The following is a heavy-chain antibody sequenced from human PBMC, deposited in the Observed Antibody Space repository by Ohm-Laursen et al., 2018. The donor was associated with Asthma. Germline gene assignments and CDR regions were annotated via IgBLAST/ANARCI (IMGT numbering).Heavy chain of an antibody. V-gene: IGHV3-7*05. J-gene: IGHJ6*02. D-gene: IGHD3-22*01. Sequence: SLRLSCTASGFTFSSYWMSWVRQAPGKGLEWVANIKQDGSEKYYVDSVKGRFTISRDNAKNSLYLQMNSLRAEDTAVYYCAKDNESSGYSVYYYYGMDVWGQGTTVTVSS. CDR1: GFTFSSYW. CDR2: IKQDGSEK. CDR3: AKDNESSGYSVYYYYGMDV.